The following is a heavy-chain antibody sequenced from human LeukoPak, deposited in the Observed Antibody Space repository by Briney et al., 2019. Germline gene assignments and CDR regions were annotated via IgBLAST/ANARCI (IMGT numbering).Heavy chain of an antibody. Sequence: PGRSLRLSCAASGFTFDDYAMHWVRHAPGKGLEWVSGISWNSGSIGYADSVKGRFTISRDNAKNSLYLQMNSLRAEDTALYYCATIPTSAYYYYYMDVWGKGTTVTVSS. D-gene: IGHD2-21*01. V-gene: IGHV3-9*01. CDR2: ISWNSGSI. CDR3: ATIPTSAYYYYYMDV. J-gene: IGHJ6*03. CDR1: GFTFDDYA.